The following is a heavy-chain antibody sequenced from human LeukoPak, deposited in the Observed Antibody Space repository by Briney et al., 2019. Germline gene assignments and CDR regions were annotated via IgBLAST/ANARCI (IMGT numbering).Heavy chain of an antibody. V-gene: IGHV4-59*12. CDR1: GGSFSGYY. Sequence: SETLSLTCAVYGGSFSGYYWSWIRQPPGKGLEWIGYIDYSGRTKYNPSLQSRVTISVDTSQNQFSLKLSSVTAADTAVYYCSRWFGWDWGQGTMVTVSS. CDR3: SRWFGWD. J-gene: IGHJ3*01. CDR2: IDYSGRT. D-gene: IGHD3-10*01.